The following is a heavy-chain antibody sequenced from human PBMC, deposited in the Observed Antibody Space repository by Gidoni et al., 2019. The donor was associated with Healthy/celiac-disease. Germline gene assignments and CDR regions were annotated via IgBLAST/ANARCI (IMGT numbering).Heavy chain of an antibody. CDR1: GYTFTSYG. CDR3: ARGAGDLDRVVVVPAATTSQYNWFDP. D-gene: IGHD2-2*01. J-gene: IGHJ5*02. Sequence: QVQLVQSGTEVKKPGASVKVPCKASGYTFTSYGISWVRPAPGQGLEWRGWSSAYNGNTNYAQKLQVRGTMTTYTSPSTAYMERRSLRSDDTAVYYCARGAGDLDRVVVVPAATTSQYNWFDPWGQGTLVTVSS. V-gene: IGHV1-18*04. CDR2: SSAYNGNT.